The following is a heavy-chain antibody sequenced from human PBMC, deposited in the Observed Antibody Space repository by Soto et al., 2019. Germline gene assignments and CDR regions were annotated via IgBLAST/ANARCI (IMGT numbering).Heavy chain of an antibody. D-gene: IGHD3-22*01. V-gene: IGHV4-31*03. CDR1: GGSISSGGYY. Sequence: SETLSLTCTVSGGSISSGGYYWSWIRQHPGKGLEWIGYIYYSGSTYYNPSLKSRVTISVDTAKNQFSLKLSSVTAADTAVYYCARDYYDSSSLLFDPWGQGTLVTVSS. CDR2: IYYSGST. CDR3: ARDYYDSSSLLFDP. J-gene: IGHJ5*02.